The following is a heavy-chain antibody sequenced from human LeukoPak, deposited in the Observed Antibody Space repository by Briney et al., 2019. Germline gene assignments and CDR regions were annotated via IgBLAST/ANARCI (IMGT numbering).Heavy chain of an antibody. CDR2: ISGDSTYI. CDR1: GFTFASYS. CDR3: ARVSGRLERQSDLDY. D-gene: IGHD1-1*01. V-gene: IGHV3-21*01. Sequence: GGSLRLSCAASGFTFASYSMNWVRQAPGKGLDLVSSISGDSTYIYNSGSGKGRFTISRDNAQASLYLPMISLRADDAAVYYCARVSGRLERQSDLDYWGQGTLVIVSS. J-gene: IGHJ4*02.